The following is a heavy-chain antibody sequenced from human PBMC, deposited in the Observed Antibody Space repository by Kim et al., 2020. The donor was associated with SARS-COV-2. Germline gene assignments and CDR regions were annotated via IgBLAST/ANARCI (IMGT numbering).Heavy chain of an antibody. J-gene: IGHJ5*02. CDR1: GGTFSSYA. Sequence: SVKVSCKASGGTFSSYAISWVRQAPGQGLEWMGRIIPILGIANYAQKFQGRVTITADKSTSTAYMELSSLRSEDTAVYYCARDESSSWYNWFDPWGQGTLVPVSS. D-gene: IGHD6-13*01. CDR2: IIPILGIA. V-gene: IGHV1-69*04. CDR3: ARDESSSWYNWFDP.